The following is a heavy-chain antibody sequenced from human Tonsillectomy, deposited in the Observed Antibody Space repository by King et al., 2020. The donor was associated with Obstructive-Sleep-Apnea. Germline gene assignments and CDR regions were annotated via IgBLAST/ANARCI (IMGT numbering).Heavy chain of an antibody. Sequence: QLQESGPGLVKPSETLSLTCTVSGGSISSRSYYWGWIHQPPGKGLEWIGSIYYSGTTYYNPSLKSRITISIDTSKNLFSLSLNSVTAADAAVYYCATELAAAGAPAFDIWGQGTMVTFSS. J-gene: IGHJ3*02. CDR3: ATELAAAGAPAFDI. CDR2: IYYSGTT. CDR1: GGSISSRSYY. V-gene: IGHV4-39*07. D-gene: IGHD6-13*01.